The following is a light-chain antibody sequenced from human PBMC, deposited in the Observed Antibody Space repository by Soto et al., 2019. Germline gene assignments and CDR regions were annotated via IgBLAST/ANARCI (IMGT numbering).Light chain of an antibody. V-gene: IGLV1-44*01. Sequence: ELTQPPSASRVPGQRGRISCSGGSSNIGTNAVNWYQQLPGTAPKLLIYNNNQRPSGVPDRFSGSKSGTSASLAISGLQSEDEADYYCAAWDDSLNGYVFGTGTKVTVL. CDR1: SSNIGTNA. CDR3: AAWDDSLNGYV. CDR2: NNN. J-gene: IGLJ1*01.